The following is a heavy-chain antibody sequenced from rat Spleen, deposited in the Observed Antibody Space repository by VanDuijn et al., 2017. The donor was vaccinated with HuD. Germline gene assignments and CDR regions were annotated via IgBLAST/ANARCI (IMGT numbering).Heavy chain of an antibody. Sequence: EVQLAESGGGLVQPGRSLKLSCAASGFTFSDYYMAWVRQAPGKGLEWVASITNTGGSTYYPDSVKGRFTISRDNAKSTLYLQMNSLRSEDTATYYCTREGYYYDGSYYFDYWGQGVMVTVSS. J-gene: IGHJ2*01. D-gene: IGHD1-12*02. V-gene: IGHV5-31*01. CDR1: GFTFSDYY. CDR3: TREGYYYDGSYYFDY. CDR2: ITNTGGST.